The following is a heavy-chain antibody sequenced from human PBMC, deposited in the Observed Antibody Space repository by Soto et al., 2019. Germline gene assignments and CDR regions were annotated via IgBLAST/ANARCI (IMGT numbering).Heavy chain of an antibody. CDR2: MNPNSGNT. CDR3: ARGRPMLYKLLGAYYYYGMDV. J-gene: IGHJ6*02. CDR1: GYTFTSYD. D-gene: IGHD2-2*01. Sequence: GASVKVSCKASGYTFTSYDINWVRQATGQGLEWMGWMNPNSGNTGYAQKFQGRVTMARNTSISTAYMELSSLRSEDTAVYYCARGRPMLYKLLGAYYYYGMDVWGQGTTVTVSS. V-gene: IGHV1-8*01.